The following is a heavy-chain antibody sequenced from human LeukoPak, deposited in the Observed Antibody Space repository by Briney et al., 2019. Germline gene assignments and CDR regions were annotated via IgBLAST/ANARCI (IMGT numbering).Heavy chain of an antibody. CDR3: ATVSDDTAMDPGAFDI. D-gene: IGHD5-18*01. CDR1: GGSISSYY. V-gene: IGHV4-59*08. J-gene: IGHJ3*02. CDR2: IYYSGST. Sequence: SETLSLTRTVSGGSISSYYWSWIRQPPGKGLEWIGYIYYSGSTNYNPSLKSRVTISVDTSKNQFSLKLSSVTAADTAVYYCATVSDDTAMDPGAFDIWGQGTMVTVSS.